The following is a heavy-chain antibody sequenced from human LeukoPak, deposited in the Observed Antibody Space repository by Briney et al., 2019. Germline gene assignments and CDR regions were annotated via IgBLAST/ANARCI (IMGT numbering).Heavy chain of an antibody. V-gene: IGHV3-21*01. D-gene: IGHD3-22*01. CDR3: ARDRQVYYDCSGYRNDAFDI. CDR1: GFTFSSYS. Sequence: GGSLRLSCAASGFTFSSYSMNWVRQAPGKGLEWVSSISSSSSYIYYADSVKGRFTISRDNAKNSLYLQMNSLRAEDTAVYYCARDRQVYYDCSGYRNDAFDIWGQGTMVTVSS. CDR2: ISSSSSYI. J-gene: IGHJ3*02.